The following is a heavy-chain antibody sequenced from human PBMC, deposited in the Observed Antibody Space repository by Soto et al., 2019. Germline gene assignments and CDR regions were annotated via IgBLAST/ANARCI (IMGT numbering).Heavy chain of an antibody. CDR2: IYYSGST. Sequence: SETLSLTCTVSGGSISSSSYYWGWIRQPPGKGLEWIGSIYYSGSTYYNPSLKSRVTISVDTSKNQFSLKLSSVTAADTAVYYCARIALDVRPDPLGWFDPWGQGTLVTVSS. CDR1: GGSISSSSYY. CDR3: ARIALDVRPDPLGWFDP. D-gene: IGHD2-2*03. J-gene: IGHJ5*02. V-gene: IGHV4-39*01.